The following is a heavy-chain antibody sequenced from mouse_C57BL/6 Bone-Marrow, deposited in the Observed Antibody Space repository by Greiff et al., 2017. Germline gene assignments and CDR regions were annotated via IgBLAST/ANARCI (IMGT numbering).Heavy chain of an antibody. Sequence: QVQLKQPGAELVRPGTSVKLSCKASGYTFTSYWMNWVQQRPGKGLEWIGVIDPSDSYTNYNHKFKGKATLTVDTSYSTAYMQLSSLTSEDSAVYFCASTGLAYWGQGTLVTVSA. CDR3: ASTGLAY. D-gene: IGHD4-1*02. CDR2: IDPSDSYT. CDR1: GYTFTSYW. J-gene: IGHJ3*01. V-gene: IGHV1-59*01.